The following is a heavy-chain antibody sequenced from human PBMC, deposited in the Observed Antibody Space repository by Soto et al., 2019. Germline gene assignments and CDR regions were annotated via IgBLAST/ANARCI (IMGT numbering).Heavy chain of an antibody. CDR3: ARDLSTDYDILTGYWYY. Sequence: SVKVSCKASGGTFSSYTISWVRQAPGQGLEWMGRIIPILGIANYAQKFQGRVTITADKSTSTAYMELSSLRSEDTAVYYCARDLSTDYDILTGYWYYWGQGTLVTVSS. CDR2: IIPILGIA. CDR1: GGTFSSYT. J-gene: IGHJ4*02. V-gene: IGHV1-69*04. D-gene: IGHD3-9*01.